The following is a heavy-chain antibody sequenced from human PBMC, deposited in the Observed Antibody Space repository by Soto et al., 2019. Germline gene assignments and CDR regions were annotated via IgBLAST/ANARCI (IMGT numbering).Heavy chain of an antibody. CDR2: IIPIFTAA. D-gene: IGHD2-8*01. J-gene: IGHJ1*01. V-gene: IGHV1-69*01. Sequence: QVQLVQSGAEVKTPGSSVKVSCKASGDNFRNNAFSWVRQAPGQGLEWMGGIIPIFTAANYAQRYQGRVTITADESTSTIYMELRTLQSDDTAIFYCASGVAEDRFEFWGQGTLVTVSS. CDR1: GDNFRNNA. CDR3: ASGVAEDRFEF.